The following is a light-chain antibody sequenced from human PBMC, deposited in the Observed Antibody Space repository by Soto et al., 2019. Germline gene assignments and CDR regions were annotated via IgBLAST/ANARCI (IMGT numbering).Light chain of an antibody. CDR2: GAS. J-gene: IGKJ2*01. V-gene: IGKV3-15*01. Sequence: EIVMTQSPATLSVSQGERATLSCRASQSVSSNLAWYQQKPGQAPRLLIYGASTRATGIPARFSGSGSGTEFTLTISSLQSEDFAVYYGQKYNNWPRTFGQGTKLEIK. CDR3: QKYNNWPRT. CDR1: QSVSSN.